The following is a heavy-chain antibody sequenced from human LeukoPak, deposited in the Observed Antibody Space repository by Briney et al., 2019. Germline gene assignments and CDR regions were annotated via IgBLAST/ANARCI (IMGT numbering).Heavy chain of an antibody. CDR1: GGSISSGGYS. J-gene: IGHJ4*02. D-gene: IGHD2-2*01. Sequence: SSETLSLTCAVSGGSISSGGYSWSWIRQPPGKGLEWIGYIYHSGSTYYNPSLKSRVTISVDRSKNQFSLKLSSVTAADTAVYYCARGRVPAAAFDYWGQGTLVTVSS. V-gene: IGHV4-30-2*01. CDR3: ARGRVPAAAFDY. CDR2: IYHSGST.